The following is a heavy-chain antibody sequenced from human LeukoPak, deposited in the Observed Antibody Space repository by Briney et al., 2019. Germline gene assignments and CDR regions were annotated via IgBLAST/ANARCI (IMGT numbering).Heavy chain of an antibody. Sequence: PGGSLRLSCAASGFTFSSYAMSWVRQAPGKGLEWVSGITGSGGSTYYADSVKGRFTIPRDNSKNTLYLQMNSLRADDTVVYYCRKEGVFVVNTSPSNDEWGQGTLVTLSS. CDR1: GFTFSSYA. D-gene: IGHD2-2*01. J-gene: IGHJ4*02. CDR3: RKEGVFVVNTSPSNDE. V-gene: IGHV3-23*01. CDR2: ITGSGGST.